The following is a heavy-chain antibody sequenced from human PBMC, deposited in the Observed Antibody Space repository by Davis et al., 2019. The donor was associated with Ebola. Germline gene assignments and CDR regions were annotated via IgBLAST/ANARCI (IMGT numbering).Heavy chain of an antibody. D-gene: IGHD2-2*01. CDR2: RLQAGSDI. V-gene: IGHV3-7*03. Sequence: GESLKISCAASGFTFSSKCMSWVRQAPGKGLEWVANRLQAGSDIYYVHSVKGRFTISRDNAKNSLYLQMNRLRAEDTAVYYCARAQVVVVPAANLNYYYDMDVWIQGATVTVSS. CDR3: ARAQVVVVPAANLNYYYDMDV. CDR1: GFTFSSKC. J-gene: IGHJ6*02.